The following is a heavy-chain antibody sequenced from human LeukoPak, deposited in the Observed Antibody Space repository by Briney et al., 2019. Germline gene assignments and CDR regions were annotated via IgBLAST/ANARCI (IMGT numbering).Heavy chain of an antibody. CDR3: ARVYSTSGYNWFDP. J-gene: IGHJ5*02. Sequence: SETLSLTCAVYGGSFSGYYWSWIRQPPGKGPEWIGEINQSGSINYNPSLKSRVTISPDTSKNQFSLRLSSVTAADTAVYYCARVYSTSGYNWFDPWGQGTLVTVSS. CDR1: GGSFSGYY. D-gene: IGHD6-6*01. V-gene: IGHV4-34*01. CDR2: INQSGSI.